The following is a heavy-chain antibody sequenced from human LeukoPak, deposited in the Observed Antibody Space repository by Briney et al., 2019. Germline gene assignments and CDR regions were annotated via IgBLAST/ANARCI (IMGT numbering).Heavy chain of an antibody. CDR1: GFTFSSNA. D-gene: IGHD5-18*01. V-gene: IGHV3-23*01. CDR3: AKEGGGGYSYGWERGDSDY. CDR2: ISVSGGST. Sequence: GGSLRLSCAASGFTFSSNAMSWVRHAPGKGLGWVSAISVSGGSTYYADSVKGRFTTSRDNSKNTLYLQMNSLRAEDTAVYYCAKEGGGGYSYGWERGDSDYWGQGTLVTVSS. J-gene: IGHJ4*02.